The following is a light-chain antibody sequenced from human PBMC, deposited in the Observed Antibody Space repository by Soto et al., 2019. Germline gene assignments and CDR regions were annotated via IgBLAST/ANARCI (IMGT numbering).Light chain of an antibody. J-gene: IGLJ3*02. CDR1: SSDVGGYNY. CDR2: EVS. CDR3: SSCTSSNTWV. Sequence: QSALTQPASVSGSPGQSIAISCTGTSSDVGGYNYVSWYQQHPGKAPKLMIYEVSNRPSGVSNRFSGSKSGNTASLTISGRQAEDDADYYCSSCTSSNTWVFGGGTKLTVL. V-gene: IGLV2-14*01.